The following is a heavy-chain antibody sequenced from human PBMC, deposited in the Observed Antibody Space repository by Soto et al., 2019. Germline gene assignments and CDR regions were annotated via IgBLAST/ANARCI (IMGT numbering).Heavy chain of an antibody. CDR1: GFTFSSYA. CDR3: AKDPGRASPYYYGMDV. Sequence: GGSLRLSCAASGFTFSSYAMSWVRQAPGKGLEWVSAISGSGGSTYYADSVKGRFTISRDNSKNTLYLQMNSLRAEDTAVYYCAKDPGRASPYYYGMDVWGQGTTVTGS. V-gene: IGHV3-23*01. CDR2: ISGSGGST. J-gene: IGHJ6*02.